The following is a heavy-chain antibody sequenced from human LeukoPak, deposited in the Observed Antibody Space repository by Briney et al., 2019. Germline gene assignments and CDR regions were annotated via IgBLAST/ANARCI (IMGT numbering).Heavy chain of an antibody. J-gene: IGHJ4*02. CDR2: ISSSGSTI. D-gene: IGHD3-22*01. CDR3: ARNGLDYYDSSGYLAGFDY. Sequence: GGSLRLSCAASGFTFSDYCMSWIRQAPGKGLEWVSYISSSGSTIYYANSVKGRFTISRDNAKNSLYLQMNSLRAEDTAVYYCARNGLDYYDSSGYLAGFDYWGQGTLVTVPS. CDR1: GFTFSDYC. V-gene: IGHV3-11*01.